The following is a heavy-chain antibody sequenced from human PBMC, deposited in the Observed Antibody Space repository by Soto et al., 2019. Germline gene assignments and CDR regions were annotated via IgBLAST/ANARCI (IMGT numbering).Heavy chain of an antibody. D-gene: IGHD3-22*01. V-gene: IGHV1-69*01. CDR1: GGTFSTHA. CDR2: IIPIFGTA. CDR3: ARGWGYESSDYYYAY. J-gene: IGHJ4*02. Sequence: QVQLVQSGAEVRKPGSSVKVSCKASGGTFSTHAISWVRQAPGQGLEGMGGIIPIFGTANHAQKFQGRVTIIADESTSTADMELSSLRSEDTAIYYCARGWGYESSDYYYAYWGQGTLVIVSS.